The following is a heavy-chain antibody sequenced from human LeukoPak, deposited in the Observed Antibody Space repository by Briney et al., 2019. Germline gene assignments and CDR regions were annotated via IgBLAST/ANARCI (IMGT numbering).Heavy chain of an antibody. CDR1: GGTFSSCA. CDR2: IIPILGIA. CDR3: ARAIVGFGELSSTHFDY. J-gene: IGHJ4*02. Sequence: ASVKVSCKASGGTFSSCAISWVRQAPGQGLEWMGRIIPILGIANYAQRFQGRVTITADKSTSTAYMELSSLRSEDTAVYYCARAIVGFGELSSTHFDYWGQGTLVTVSS. V-gene: IGHV1-69*04. D-gene: IGHD3-10*01.